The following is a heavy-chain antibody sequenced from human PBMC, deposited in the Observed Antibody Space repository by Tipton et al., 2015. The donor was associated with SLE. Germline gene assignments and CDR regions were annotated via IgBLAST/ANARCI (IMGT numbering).Heavy chain of an antibody. Sequence: QLVQSGAEVKKPGSSVKVSCKASGGTFSSYAINWVRQAPGQGLEWMGWISANNGDTKYAQSFQDRVTLTTDTSTSTTYMELKRPRSDDTAIYYCARECSGTGCLDYWGQGTLVTVSS. D-gene: IGHD2-8*02. CDR3: ARECSGTGCLDY. CDR1: GGTFSSYA. V-gene: IGHV1-18*01. CDR2: ISANNGDT. J-gene: IGHJ4*02.